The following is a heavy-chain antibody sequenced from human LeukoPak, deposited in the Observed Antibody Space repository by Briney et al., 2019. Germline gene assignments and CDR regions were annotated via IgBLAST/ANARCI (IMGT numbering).Heavy chain of an antibody. V-gene: IGHV3-21*01. CDR2: ISSSSSYI. Sequence: GGSLRLSCAASGFTFSSYSMNWVRQAPGKGLEWVSSISSSSSYIYYAESVKGRFTISRDNAKNSLYLQMNSLRAEDTAVYYCATRTDIVGATAHFDYWGQGTLVTVSS. J-gene: IGHJ4*02. CDR1: GFTFSSYS. CDR3: ATRTDIVGATAHFDY. D-gene: IGHD1-26*01.